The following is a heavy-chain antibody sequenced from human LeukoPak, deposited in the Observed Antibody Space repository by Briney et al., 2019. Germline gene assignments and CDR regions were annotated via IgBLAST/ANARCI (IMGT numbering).Heavy chain of an antibody. Sequence: ASVKVSCKASGYTFTSYGISWVRQAPGQGLEWMGWMNPNSGNTGYAQKFQGRVTMTRNTSISTAYMELSSLRSEDTAVYYCARGGYAWIDYWGQGTLVTVSS. D-gene: IGHD1-1*01. CDR1: GYTFTSYG. CDR2: MNPNSGNT. J-gene: IGHJ4*02. V-gene: IGHV1-8*02. CDR3: ARGGYAWIDY.